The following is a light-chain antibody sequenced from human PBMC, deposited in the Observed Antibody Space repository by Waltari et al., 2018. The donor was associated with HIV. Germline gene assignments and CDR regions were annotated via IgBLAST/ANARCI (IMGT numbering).Light chain of an antibody. CDR3: SSYTSVNTRV. CDR2: EVT. V-gene: IGLV2-14*01. J-gene: IGLJ3*02. Sequence: QSVLTQPASVSGSPGQSITISCTGSSRDIGNYNYVSWYQQHPGKAPKLLIYEVTNRPSGISNRFSGSKSGNTASLTISGLHLEDESDYYCSSYTSVNTRVFGGGTKLTVL. CDR1: SRDIGNYNY.